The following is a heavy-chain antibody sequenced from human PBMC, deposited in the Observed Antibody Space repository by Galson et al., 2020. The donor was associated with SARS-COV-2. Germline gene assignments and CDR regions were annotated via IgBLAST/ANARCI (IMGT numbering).Heavy chain of an antibody. Sequence: PSETLSLTCAVSGYSISSGYYWGWIRQPPGKGLEWIGSIYHSGSTYYNPSLKSRVTISVDTSKNQFSLKLSSVTAADTAVYYCARGSGSLTMMIVVVITGGVFAYGGQGTLVTGS. V-gene: IGHV4-38-2*01. J-gene: IGHJ4*02. CDR2: IYHSGST. CDR1: GYSISSGYY. CDR3: ARGSGSLTMMIVVVITGGVFAY. D-gene: IGHD3-22*01.